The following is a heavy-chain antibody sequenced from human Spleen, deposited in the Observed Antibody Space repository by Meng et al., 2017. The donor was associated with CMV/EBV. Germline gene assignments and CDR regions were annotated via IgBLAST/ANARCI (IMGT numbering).Heavy chain of an antibody. Sequence: SETLSLTCTVSGGSISSYYWSWIRQPPGKGLEWIGYIYYNEYTKYNPSLKSRVTISADTSKNQFSLNLTSVTAADTAVYYCATLWGSGFDYAFDPWGQGALVTVSS. CDR1: GGSISSYY. J-gene: IGHJ5*02. CDR3: ATLWGSGFDYAFDP. CDR2: IYYNEYT. V-gene: IGHV4-59*01. D-gene: IGHD5-12*01.